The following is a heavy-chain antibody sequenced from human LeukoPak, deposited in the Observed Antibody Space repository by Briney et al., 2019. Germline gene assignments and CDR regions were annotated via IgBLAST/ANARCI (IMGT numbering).Heavy chain of an antibody. V-gene: IGHV1-2*02. J-gene: IGHJ4*02. CDR1: GYIFTSNN. D-gene: IGHD3-16*02. Sequence: ASVKVSCKASGYIFTSNNIHWVRQAPGQGLEWMGWINPNSGGTNYAQKFQGRVTMTRDTSISTAYMELSRLRSDDTAVYYCARDLSDYVWGSYRFWGQGTLVTVSS. CDR3: ARDLSDYVWGSYRF. CDR2: INPNSGGT.